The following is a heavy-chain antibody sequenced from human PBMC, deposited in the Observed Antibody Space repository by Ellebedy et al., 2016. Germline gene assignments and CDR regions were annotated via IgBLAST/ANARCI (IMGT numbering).Heavy chain of an antibody. D-gene: IGHD6-19*01. CDR1: GFTFNTYW. J-gene: IGHJ6*02. CDR2: INSDGSST. V-gene: IGHV3-74*01. Sequence: GESLKISXAASGFTFNTYWMHWVRQAPGKGLVWVSRINSDGSSTTYADSVKGRFTISRDNAKNTVYLQMNSLRAEDTAVYYCAREGVAGTYYYYGMDVWGQGTTVTVSS. CDR3: AREGVAGTYYYYGMDV.